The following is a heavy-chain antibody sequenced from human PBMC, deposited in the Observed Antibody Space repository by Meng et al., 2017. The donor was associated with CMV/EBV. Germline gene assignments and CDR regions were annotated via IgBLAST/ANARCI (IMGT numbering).Heavy chain of an antibody. CDR2: ISGSGGST. Sequence: ASGFTFSRYAMSWVRQAPGKGLEWVSAISGSGGSTYYADSVKGRFTISRDNSKNTLYLQMNSLRAEDTAVYYCAKDLLSGSYWFDPWGQGTLVTVSS. J-gene: IGHJ5*02. V-gene: IGHV3-23*01. CDR1: GFTFSRYA. D-gene: IGHD1-26*01. CDR3: AKDLLSGSYWFDP.